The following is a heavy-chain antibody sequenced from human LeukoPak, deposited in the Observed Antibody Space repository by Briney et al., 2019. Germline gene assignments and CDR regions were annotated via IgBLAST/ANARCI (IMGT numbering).Heavy chain of an antibody. D-gene: IGHD3-16*01. CDR3: ARADALTFLPEGGGIDY. CDR1: GFTFSSYA. V-gene: IGHV3-30-3*01. J-gene: IGHJ4*02. Sequence: PGGSLRLSCAASGFTFSSYAMHWVRQAPGKGLEWVAVISYDGSNKYYADSVKGRFTISRDNSKNTLYLQMNSLRAEDTAVYYCARADALTFLPEGGGIDYWGQGTLVTVSS. CDR2: ISYDGSNK.